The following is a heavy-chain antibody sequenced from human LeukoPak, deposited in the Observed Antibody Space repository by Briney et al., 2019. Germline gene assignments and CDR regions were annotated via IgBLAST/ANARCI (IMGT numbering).Heavy chain of an antibody. CDR1: GFTFSSYG. CDR3: AKDWEEPLKYYFDY. V-gene: IGHV3-30*18. D-gene: IGHD1-14*01. J-gene: IGHJ4*02. Sequence: PGGSLRLSCAASGFTFSSYGMHWVRQAPGKGLEWVAVISYDGSNKYYADSVKGRFTISRDNSKNTLYLQMNSLRAEDTAVYYCAKDWEEPLKYYFDYWGQGTLVTVSS. CDR2: ISYDGSNK.